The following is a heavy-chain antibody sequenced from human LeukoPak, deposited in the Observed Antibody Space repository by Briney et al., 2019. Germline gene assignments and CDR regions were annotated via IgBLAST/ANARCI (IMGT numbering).Heavy chain of an antibody. CDR3: AGSLGYCTSNVCYLKS. CDR1: GYTFTSYG. CDR2: ISAQHGQT. J-gene: IGHJ4*02. Sequence: ASVKVSCKASGYTFTSYGISWVRQAAGQGLEWMGWISAQHGQTEYAPNSQDRVTMTTDTYTNTAYMELRSLRSDDTAVYYCAGSLGYCTSNVCYLKSWGQGTLVTVSS. D-gene: IGHD2-8*01. V-gene: IGHV1-18*01.